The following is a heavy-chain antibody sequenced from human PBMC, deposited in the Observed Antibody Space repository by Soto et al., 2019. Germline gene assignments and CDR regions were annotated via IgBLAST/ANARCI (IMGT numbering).Heavy chain of an antibody. Sequence: LFLTCAVSGSSISSGYYWGWIRQPPGQGLEWGGSIYHSGSTYYNPSLKSRVTISVATSTNQFSLKLSSVTAADTAVYSCASDTWGRNYDYSNGMDVWGQGTMVTVSS. J-gene: IGHJ6*02. CDR1: GSSISSGYY. D-gene: IGHD7-27*01. V-gene: IGHV4-38-2*01. CDR2: IYHSGST. CDR3: ASDTWGRNYDYSNGMDV.